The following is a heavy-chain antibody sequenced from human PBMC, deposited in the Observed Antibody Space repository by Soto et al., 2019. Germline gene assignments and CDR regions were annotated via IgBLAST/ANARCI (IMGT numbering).Heavy chain of an antibody. D-gene: IGHD3-9*01. V-gene: IGHV1-3*01. CDR3: ARDYDILTGYDY. J-gene: IGHJ4*02. CDR1: GYTFTSYA. CDR2: INAGNGNT. Sequence: ASVKVSCKASGYTFTSYAMHWVRQAPGQRLEWMGWINAGNGNTKYSQKFQGRVTITRDTSATTAYMELSSLRSEDTAVYYCARDYDILTGYDYWGQGTLVTVSS.